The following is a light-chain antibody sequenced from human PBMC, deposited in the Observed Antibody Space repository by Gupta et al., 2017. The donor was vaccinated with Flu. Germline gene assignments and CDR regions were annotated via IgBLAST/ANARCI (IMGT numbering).Light chain of an antibody. J-gene: IGKJ1*01. CDR3: QQYDNWPPWT. CDR1: QSISSK. Sequence: EIVMTQSPATLSVSPGERATPSCRASQSISSKIAWYQQKPGQAPRLLIYDAYTRPTGIPVRFSGSGSGTEFTLTINSLQSEDFAVYYCQQYDNWPPWTLGQGTKVEIK. CDR2: DAY. V-gene: IGKV3-15*01.